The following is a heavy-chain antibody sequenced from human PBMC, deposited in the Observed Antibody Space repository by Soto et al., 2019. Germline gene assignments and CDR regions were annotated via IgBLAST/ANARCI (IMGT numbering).Heavy chain of an antibody. Sequence: GEALKISWKCSGYSFTSYWIGWVRPMPGKGLEWMGIIYPGDSDTRYSPSFQGQVTISADKSISTAYLQWSSLKASDTAMYYCARRGGATRFYAFDIWGQGTMVTVSS. CDR1: GYSFTSYW. CDR2: IYPGDSDT. V-gene: IGHV5-51*01. D-gene: IGHD1-26*01. J-gene: IGHJ3*02. CDR3: ARRGGATRFYAFDI.